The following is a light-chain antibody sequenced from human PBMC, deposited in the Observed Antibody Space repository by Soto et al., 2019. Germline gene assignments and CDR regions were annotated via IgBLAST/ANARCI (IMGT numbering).Light chain of an antibody. J-gene: IGLJ2*01. V-gene: IGLV2-14*03. CDR1: SSDVGAYDY. Sequence: QSALTQPASVSESPGQSITISCTGTSSDVGAYDYVSWYQQHPDKAPKLMIYDVSNRPSGVSNRFSGSKSGNTASLTISGLQAEDEADYYCASYTNSGTFVIFGGGTKVTVL. CDR2: DVS. CDR3: ASYTNSGTFVI.